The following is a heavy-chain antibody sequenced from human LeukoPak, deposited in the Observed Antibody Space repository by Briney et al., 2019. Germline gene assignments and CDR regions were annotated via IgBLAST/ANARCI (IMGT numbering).Heavy chain of an antibody. CDR2: IRGRGVGT. Sequence: PGGYLRLSCAASGFTFSSYVMSWVRQAQGKGLEWVSSIRGRGVGTFYADSVKGRFTISRDNSKNTLYLQMNSLRADDTAVYYCAKGRQYQLLTKPFDYWGQGTLVTVSS. D-gene: IGHD2-2*01. CDR3: AKGRQYQLLTKPFDY. CDR1: GFTFSSYV. J-gene: IGHJ4*02. V-gene: IGHV3-23*01.